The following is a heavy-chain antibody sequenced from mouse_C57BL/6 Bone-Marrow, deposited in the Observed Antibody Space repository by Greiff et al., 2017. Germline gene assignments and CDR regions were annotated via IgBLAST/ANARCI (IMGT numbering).Heavy chain of an antibody. D-gene: IGHD1-3*01. Sequence: QVQLQQPGAELVRPGSSVKLSCKASGYTFTSYWMDWVKQRPGQGLEWIGNIYPSDSETHYNQKFKDKATLTVDKSSSTAYMQLSSLTSEDSAVYDCAREVENEYWFAYWGQGTLVTVSA. CDR1: GYTFTSYW. CDR2: IYPSDSET. V-gene: IGHV1-61*01. CDR3: AREVENEYWFAY. J-gene: IGHJ3*01.